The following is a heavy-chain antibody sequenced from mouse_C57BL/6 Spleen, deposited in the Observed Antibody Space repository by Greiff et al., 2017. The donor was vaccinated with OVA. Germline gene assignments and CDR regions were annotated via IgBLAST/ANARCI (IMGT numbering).Heavy chain of an antibody. CDR1: GFTFSDYY. CDR3: ARKDYAMDY. V-gene: IGHV5-16*01. CDR2: INYDGSST. Sequence: DVKVEESEGGLVQPGSSMKLSCTASGFTFSDYYMAWVRQVPEKGLEWVANINYDGSSTYYLDSLKNRFIISRDNAKNILYLQMSSLKSEDTATYYCARKDYAMDYWGQGTSVTVSS. J-gene: IGHJ4*01.